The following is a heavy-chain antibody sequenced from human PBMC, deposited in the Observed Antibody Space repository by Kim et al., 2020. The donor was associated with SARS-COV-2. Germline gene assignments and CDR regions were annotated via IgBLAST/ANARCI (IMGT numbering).Heavy chain of an antibody. J-gene: IGHJ4*02. CDR1: GFTFSSYW. Sequence: GGSLRLSCAASGFTFSSYWMSWVRQAPGKGLEWVANIKQDGSEKYYVDSVKGRFTISRDNAKNSLYLQMNSLRAEDTAVYYCARDVRYDSSGYYDIFRDYCGQGTLVTVSS. D-gene: IGHD3-22*01. CDR2: IKQDGSEK. CDR3: ARDVRYDSSGYYDIFRDY. V-gene: IGHV3-7*01.